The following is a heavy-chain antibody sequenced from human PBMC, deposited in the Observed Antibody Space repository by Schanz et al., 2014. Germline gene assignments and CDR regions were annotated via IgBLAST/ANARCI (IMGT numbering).Heavy chain of an antibody. CDR3: ARGRACTGGSCYSWFDL. V-gene: IGHV1-8*02. CDR1: GYTFSSYG. Sequence: QVQLVQSGAEVKKPGASVKVSCKASGYTFSSYGITWVRQAPGQGLEWMGWMNPDSGNTGYAQKFQGRVTMTRNTSRSTAYMELSSLRSEDTAVYYCARGRACTGGSCYSWFDLWGQGTLVTVAS. D-gene: IGHD2-15*01. J-gene: IGHJ5*02. CDR2: MNPDSGNT.